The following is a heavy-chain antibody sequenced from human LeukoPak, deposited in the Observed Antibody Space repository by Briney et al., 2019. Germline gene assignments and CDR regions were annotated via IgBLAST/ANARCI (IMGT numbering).Heavy chain of an antibody. CDR1: GFTFDDYA. V-gene: IGHV3-9*01. D-gene: IGHD3-9*01. CDR2: ISWNSGSI. CDR3: AKDTLRYFYWSFDY. J-gene: IGHJ4*02. Sequence: GGSLRLSCAASGFTFDDYAMHRVRQAPGKGLEWVSGISWNSGSIGYADSVKGRFTISRDNAKNSLYLQMNSLRAEDTALYYCAKDTLRYFYWSFDYWGQGTLVTVSS.